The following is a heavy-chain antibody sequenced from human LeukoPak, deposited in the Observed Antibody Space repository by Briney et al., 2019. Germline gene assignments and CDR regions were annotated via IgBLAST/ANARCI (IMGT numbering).Heavy chain of an antibody. V-gene: IGHV1-18*04. Sequence: ASVKVSCKASGYTFTSYGITWVRQAPGQGLEWVGWISAYNGNTNYEQKLQGRVTMTTDTSTSTAYMELRSLRSDDTAVYYCARGGWDYDSSGYPDYWGQGTLVTVSS. J-gene: IGHJ4*02. CDR1: GYTFTSYG. CDR3: ARGGWDYDSSGYPDY. CDR2: ISAYNGNT. D-gene: IGHD3-22*01.